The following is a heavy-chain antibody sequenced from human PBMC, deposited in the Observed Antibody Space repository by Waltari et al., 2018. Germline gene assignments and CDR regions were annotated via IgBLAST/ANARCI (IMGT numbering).Heavy chain of an antibody. CDR2: IYTSGST. CDR3: ASYGGGSYLDY. V-gene: IGHV4-61*02. D-gene: IGHD3-16*02. Sequence: QVQLQESGPGLVKPSQTLSLTCTVSGGSISSGRYYWSWIRQPAGKGLEWIGRIYTSGSTNYNPSLKSRVTISVDTSKNQFSLKLSSVTAADTAVYYCASYGGGSYLDYWGQGTLVTVSS. J-gene: IGHJ4*02. CDR1: GGSISSGRYY.